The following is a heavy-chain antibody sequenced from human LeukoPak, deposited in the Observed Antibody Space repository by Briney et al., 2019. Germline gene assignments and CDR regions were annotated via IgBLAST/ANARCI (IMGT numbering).Heavy chain of an antibody. V-gene: IGHV4-61*02. Sequence: PSETLSLTCTVSGGSISSGSYYWSWIRQPAGKGLEWIGRIYTSGSTNYNPSLKSRVTISVDTSKNQFSLKLSSVTAADTAVYYCAGTLRSGPDYWGQGTLVTVSS. D-gene: IGHD2-15*01. J-gene: IGHJ4*02. CDR2: IYTSGST. CDR3: AGTLRSGPDY. CDR1: GGSISSGSYY.